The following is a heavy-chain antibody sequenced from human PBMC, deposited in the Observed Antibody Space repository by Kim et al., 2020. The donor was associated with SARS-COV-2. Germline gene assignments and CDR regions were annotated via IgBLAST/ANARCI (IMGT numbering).Heavy chain of an antibody. D-gene: IGHD6-13*01. Sequence: YADSVKGRFTVSRDNSKNSLYLQMNRLTIEDTALYFCAKDSAGTRLLLDSWGQGTLVTVSS. V-gene: IGHV3-43*01. CDR3: AKDSAGTRLLLDS. J-gene: IGHJ4*02.